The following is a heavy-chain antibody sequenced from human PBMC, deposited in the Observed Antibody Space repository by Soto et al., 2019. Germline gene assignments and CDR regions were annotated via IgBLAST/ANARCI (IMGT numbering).Heavy chain of an antibody. V-gene: IGHV3-30*18. Sequence: PGGSLRLSCAASGFTFSSYGMHRVRQAPGKGLEWVAVISYDGSNKYYADSVKGRFTISRDNSKNTLYLQMNSLRAEDTAVYYCAKDMSIAAAGRGMDVWGQGTTVTVSS. J-gene: IGHJ6*02. CDR1: GFTFSSYG. CDR2: ISYDGSNK. D-gene: IGHD6-13*01. CDR3: AKDMSIAAAGRGMDV.